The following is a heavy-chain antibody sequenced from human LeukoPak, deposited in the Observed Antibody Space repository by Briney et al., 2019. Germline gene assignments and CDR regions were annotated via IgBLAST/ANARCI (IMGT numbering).Heavy chain of an antibody. Sequence: SVKVSCLASGFTFTSYAMQWVRQARGQGLEWIGCIVVGSGNTNYAQKFQERDTITRDMSTSTAYMELSSLRSEDTAVYYYAAEGGQQLGNDAFDIWGQGTMVTVSS. CDR3: AAEGGQQLGNDAFDI. D-gene: IGHD6-13*01. V-gene: IGHV1-58*02. CDR1: GFTFTSYA. J-gene: IGHJ3*02. CDR2: IVVGSGNT.